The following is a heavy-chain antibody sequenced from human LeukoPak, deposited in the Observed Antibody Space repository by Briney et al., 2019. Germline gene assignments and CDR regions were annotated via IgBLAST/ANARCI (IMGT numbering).Heavy chain of an antibody. J-gene: IGHJ4*02. V-gene: IGHV1-2*02. CDR1: GYTFTGYY. Sequence: ASVKVSYKASGYTFTGYYMHWVRQAPGQGLEWMGWINPNSGGTNYAQKFQGRVTMTRDTSISTAYMELSRLRSDDTAVYYCARVRPGRPATPDYWGQGTLVTVSS. CDR3: ARVRPGRPATPDY. CDR2: INPNSGGT.